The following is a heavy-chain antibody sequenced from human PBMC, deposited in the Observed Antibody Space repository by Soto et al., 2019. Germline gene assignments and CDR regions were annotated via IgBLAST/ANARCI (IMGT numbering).Heavy chain of an antibody. J-gene: IGHJ4*02. Sequence: LXLSFAASGFTFSTYALSWVRQAPVKGLEWVSAISANGQGIYYADSVRGRFTISRDNSKNTIFLHMDSLRAEDTAVYYCAKDRNYPRDQFHYWGQGTLVTVSS. V-gene: IGHV3-23*01. CDR3: AKDRNYPRDQFHY. D-gene: IGHD1-7*01. CDR2: ISANGQGI. CDR1: GFTFSTYA.